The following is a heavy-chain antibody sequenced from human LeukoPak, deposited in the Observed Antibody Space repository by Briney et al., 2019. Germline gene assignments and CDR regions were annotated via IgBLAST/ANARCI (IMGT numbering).Heavy chain of an antibody. Sequence: SETLSLTCTVSGASITSSSYYWGWIRQSPGKGLEWIEEINHSGSTNYNPSRKSRVTISVDTSKNQFSLKLRSVTAADTAVYYCARVASVAYFDYWGQGTLVTVSS. CDR2: INHSGST. CDR3: ARVASVAYFDY. J-gene: IGHJ4*02. CDR1: GASITSSSYY. V-gene: IGHV4-39*07. D-gene: IGHD6-19*01.